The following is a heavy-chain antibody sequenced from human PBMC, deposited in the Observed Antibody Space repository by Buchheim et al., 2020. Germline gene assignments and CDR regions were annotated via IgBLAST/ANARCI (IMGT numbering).Heavy chain of an antibody. V-gene: IGHV4-34*01. CDR1: GGSFSGYY. D-gene: IGHD3-10*01. CDR3: ARARTMVRGVPSI. Sequence: QVQLQQWGAGLLKPSETLSLTCAVYGGSFSGYYWSWIRQPPGKGLVWIGEINHSGSTNYNPSLKSRVTISVDTSKNQFSLKLSSVTAADTAVYYCARARTMVRGVPSIWGQGTL. CDR2: INHSGST. J-gene: IGHJ4*02.